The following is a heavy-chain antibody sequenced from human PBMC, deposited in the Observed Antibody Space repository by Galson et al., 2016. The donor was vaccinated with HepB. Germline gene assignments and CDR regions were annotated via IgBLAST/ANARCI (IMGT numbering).Heavy chain of an antibody. D-gene: IGHD3-22*01. CDR3: EGYSDPFDI. CDR2: IFSGDAT. J-gene: IGHJ3*02. CDR1: GFSVSGKY. V-gene: IGHV3-53*01. Sequence: SLRLSCAASGFSVSGKYMSWARQAPGKGLEWVSVIFSGDATYYRDSVKGRFTISRDTSKNTLYLQMNNLRAEDTAIYYCEGYSDPFDIWGQGTMVTVSS.